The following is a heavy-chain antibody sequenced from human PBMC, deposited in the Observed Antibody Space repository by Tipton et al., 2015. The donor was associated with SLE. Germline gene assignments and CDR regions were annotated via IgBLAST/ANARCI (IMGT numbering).Heavy chain of an antibody. Sequence: TLSLTCTVSGGSISSHYWSWIRQPPGKGLEWIGYIYYSGSTNYNPSLKSRVTISVDPSKNQFSLKLSSVTAADTAVYYCARVGCGGDCYPPYYYYGMDVWGQGTTVTVSS. CDR3: ARVGCGGDCYPPYYYYGMDV. J-gene: IGHJ6*02. CDR2: IYYSGST. D-gene: IGHD2-21*01. CDR1: GGSISSHY. V-gene: IGHV4-59*11.